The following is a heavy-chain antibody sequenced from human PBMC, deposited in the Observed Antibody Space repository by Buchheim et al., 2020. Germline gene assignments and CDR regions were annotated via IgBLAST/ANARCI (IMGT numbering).Heavy chain of an antibody. J-gene: IGHJ6*02. CDR2: ISYDGSNK. CDR3: AKDQAFYYYYGMDV. Sequence: QVQLVESGGGVVQPGRSLRLFCAASGFTFSSYGMHWVRQAPGKGLEWVAVISYDGSNKYYADSVKGRFTISRDNSKNTLYLQMNSMRDEDTAVYYCAKDQAFYYYYGMDVWGQGTT. V-gene: IGHV3-30*18. CDR1: GFTFSSYG.